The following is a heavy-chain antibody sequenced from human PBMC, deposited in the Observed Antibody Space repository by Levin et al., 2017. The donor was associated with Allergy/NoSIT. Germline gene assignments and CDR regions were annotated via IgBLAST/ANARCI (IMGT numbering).Heavy chain of an antibody. CDR3: ARSDYFDP. J-gene: IGHJ5*02. Sequence: GGSLRLSCAASGFTLSSYWMHWVRQVPGKGLEWVSRIKSDGSSTSYADSVKGRFTISRDNAKNTLYLQMNSLRAEDTAVYYCARSDYFDPWGQGTLVTVSS. CDR2: IKSDGSST. V-gene: IGHV3-74*01. CDR1: GFTLSSYW. D-gene: IGHD4-11*01.